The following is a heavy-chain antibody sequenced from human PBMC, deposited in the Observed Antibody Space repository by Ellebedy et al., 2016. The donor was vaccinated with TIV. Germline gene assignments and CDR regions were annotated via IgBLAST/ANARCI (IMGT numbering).Heavy chain of an antibody. CDR2: ISYDGSNK. CDR1: GFTFISHA. J-gene: IGHJ6*02. CDR3: ARDQGELFSLDV. V-gene: IGHV3-30-3*01. D-gene: IGHD1-7*01. Sequence: GGSLRLSCEASGFTFISHAMHWVRQAPGKGLEWVAVISYDGSNKYHAYSVKGRLTISRDNSKNTLYLQMNSLRADDMAVYYCARDQGELFSLDVWGQGTTVTVSS.